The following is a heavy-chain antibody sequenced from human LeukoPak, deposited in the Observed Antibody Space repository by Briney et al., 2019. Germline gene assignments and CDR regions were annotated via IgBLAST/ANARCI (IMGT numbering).Heavy chain of an antibody. Sequence: GGSLRLSCAASGFTFNNYWMNWVRQAPGKGLEWVANIKQDGAEKYYVDSVKGRFTISRDNAKNSLYLQMNSLRAEDTVVYYCARVNGDSWYYYYYMDVWGKGTTVTVSS. D-gene: IGHD4-17*01. CDR1: GFTFNNYW. J-gene: IGHJ6*03. V-gene: IGHV3-7*01. CDR3: ARVNGDSWYYYYYMDV. CDR2: IKQDGAEK.